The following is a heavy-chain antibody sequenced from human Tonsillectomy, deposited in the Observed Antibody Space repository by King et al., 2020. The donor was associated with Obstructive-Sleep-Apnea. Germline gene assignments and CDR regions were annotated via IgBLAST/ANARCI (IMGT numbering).Heavy chain of an antibody. D-gene: IGHD4-23*01. Sequence: QLVQSGAEVKKPGASVKVSCKASGYTFTSFAMHWLRQAPGQRLEWMGWINAGNGNTKYSQKFQGRLTITRDTSAITAYMELSSLRSEDTAVYYCARGEGGGNSLLRSYYYNGMDVWGQGTTVTVSS. J-gene: IGHJ6*02. V-gene: IGHV1-3*01. CDR3: ARGEGGGNSLLRSYYYNGMDV. CDR1: GYTFTSFA. CDR2: INAGNGNT.